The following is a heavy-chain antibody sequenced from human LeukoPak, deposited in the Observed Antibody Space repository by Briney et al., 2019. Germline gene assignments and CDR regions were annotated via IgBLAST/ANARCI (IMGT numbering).Heavy chain of an antibody. CDR3: ARETTYYYGSSSLLS. CDR1: GGTFSSYA. Sequence: SVTVSCKASGGTFSSYAISWVRQAPGQGFEWMGGIIPIFGTANYAQKFQGRVTITADESTSTAYMELSSLRSEDTAVYYCARETTYYYGSSSLLSWGQGTLVTVSS. CDR2: IIPIFGTA. V-gene: IGHV1-69*13. J-gene: IGHJ4*02. D-gene: IGHD3-10*01.